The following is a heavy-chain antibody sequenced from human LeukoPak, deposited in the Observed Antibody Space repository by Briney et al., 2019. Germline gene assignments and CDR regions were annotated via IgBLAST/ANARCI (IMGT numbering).Heavy chain of an antibody. CDR1: GFAFGDYS. J-gene: IGHJ4*02. CDR3: ARSTGPIDY. Sequence: GGSLRLSCAASGFAFGDYSMNWVRQAPGKGLEWVSYISTSGLSTYYADSVKGRFTISRDNAKNSLYLQTNGLRAEDTAVYYCARSTGPIDYWGQGTLVTVSS. D-gene: IGHD1-1*01. V-gene: IGHV3-48*01. CDR2: ISTSGLST.